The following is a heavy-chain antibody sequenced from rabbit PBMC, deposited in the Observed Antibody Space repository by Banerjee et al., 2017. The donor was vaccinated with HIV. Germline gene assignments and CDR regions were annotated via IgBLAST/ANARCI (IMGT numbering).Heavy chain of an antibody. D-gene: IGHD6-1*01. J-gene: IGHJ4*01. Sequence: QEQLVESGGGLVQPGGSLTLTCTASGFSLSSSYNMCWVRQAPGKGLEWIGCINTGSGSTWYASWAKGRFTISKTSSTTVTLQMTSLTAADTATYFCARGTYGYAGYAPNLWGPGTLVTVS. CDR2: INTGSGST. CDR3: ARGTYGYAGYAPNL. V-gene: IGHV1S45*01. CDR1: GFSLSSSYN.